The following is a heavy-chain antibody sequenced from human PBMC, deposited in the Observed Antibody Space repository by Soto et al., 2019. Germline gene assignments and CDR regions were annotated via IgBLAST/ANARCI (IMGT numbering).Heavy chain of an antibody. V-gene: IGHV3-72*01. Sequence: EVQLVESGGGLVQPGGSLRLSCAVFGLTFSDHYIDWVRKAPGKGLEWVGRRRNKEQSYSTDYAASVKGRFTMSRDDSKTSLYLQMNSVQLEDTAVYYCVRPRFTGGSQEGYWGQGTLVTVSS. CDR1: GLTFSDHY. CDR3: VRPRFTGGSQEGY. D-gene: IGHD3-3*01. J-gene: IGHJ4*01. CDR2: RRNKEQSYST.